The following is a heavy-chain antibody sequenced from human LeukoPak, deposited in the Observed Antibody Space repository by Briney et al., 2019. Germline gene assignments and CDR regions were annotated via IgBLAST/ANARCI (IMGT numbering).Heavy chain of an antibody. CDR3: ARSHCSSTSRPFDY. CDR1: GFTVSSNY. Sequence: GGSLRLSCAASGFTVSSNYMSWVRQAPGKGLEWVSVIYSGGSTYYADSVKGRFTISRDNSKNTLYLQMNSLRAEDTAVYYCARSHCSSTSRPFDYWGQGTLVTVSS. D-gene: IGHD2-2*01. V-gene: IGHV3-66*02. CDR2: IYSGGST. J-gene: IGHJ4*02.